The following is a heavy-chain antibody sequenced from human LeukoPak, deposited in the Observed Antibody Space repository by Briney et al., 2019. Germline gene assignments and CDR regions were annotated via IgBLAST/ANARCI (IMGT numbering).Heavy chain of an antibody. D-gene: IGHD3-22*01. CDR2: ISYDGRNK. CDR3: AKDGGYYDSLIDY. CDR1: GFTFSSYG. Sequence: PGGSLRLSCAASGFTFSSYGMHWVRQAPGKGLEWVAVISYDGRNKYYADSVKGRFTISRDNSKNTLYLQMNSLRAEDTAVYYCAKDGGYYDSLIDYWGQGTLVTVSS. J-gene: IGHJ4*02. V-gene: IGHV3-30*18.